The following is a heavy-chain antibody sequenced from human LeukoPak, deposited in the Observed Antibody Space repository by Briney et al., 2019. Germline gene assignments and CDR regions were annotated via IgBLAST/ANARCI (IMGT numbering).Heavy chain of an antibody. V-gene: IGHV5-10-1*01. Sequence: GESLRISCKGSGYSFTSYWISWVRQMPGKGLEWMGRIDPSDSYTNYSPSFQGHVTISADKSISTAYLQWSSLKASDTAIYYCARPFFGGPHLDAFDIWGQGTMVTVSS. CDR3: ARPFFGGPHLDAFDI. J-gene: IGHJ3*02. D-gene: IGHD3-3*02. CDR2: IDPSDSYT. CDR1: GYSFTSYW.